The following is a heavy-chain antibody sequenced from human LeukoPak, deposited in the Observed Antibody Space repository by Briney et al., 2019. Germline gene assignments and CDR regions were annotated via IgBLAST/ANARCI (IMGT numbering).Heavy chain of an antibody. Sequence: SETLSLTCTVSGVSISSYYWSWIRQPAGKGLQWIGRIYTSGSTNYNPSLKSRVTTSVDTSKNQFSLKLSSVTAADTAVYYCARATATYSSSWFFDYWGQGTLVTVSS. J-gene: IGHJ4*02. CDR2: IYTSGST. V-gene: IGHV4-4*07. D-gene: IGHD6-13*01. CDR3: ARATATYSSSWFFDY. CDR1: GVSISSYY.